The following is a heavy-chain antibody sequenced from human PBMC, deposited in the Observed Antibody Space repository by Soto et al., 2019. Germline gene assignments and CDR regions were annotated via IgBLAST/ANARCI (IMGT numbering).Heavy chain of an antibody. CDR3: ARGSALLFYYFDY. CDR1: VDSVSSGSHF. J-gene: IGHJ4*02. CDR2: ISYSGST. Sequence: SETLSLTCTVSVDSVSSGSHFWTWIRQHPGKGLEWLGYISYSGSTYYNPSLNPSLKTRLTISVDTSKNQFSPSMTSVTAADTAVYYCARGSALLFYYFDYWGQGTPVTVSS. D-gene: IGHD6-13*01. V-gene: IGHV4-30-4*08.